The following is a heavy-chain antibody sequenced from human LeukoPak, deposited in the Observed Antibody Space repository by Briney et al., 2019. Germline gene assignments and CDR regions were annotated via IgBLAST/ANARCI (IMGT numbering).Heavy chain of an antibody. CDR2: IWFDGNNK. D-gene: IGHD2-2*01. V-gene: IGHV3-33*01. J-gene: IGHJ6*02. CDR1: GFTLSSYG. CDR3: ARDNHQLLHSHYYAMDV. Sequence: PGRSLRLSCAASGFTLSSYGMHWVRQAPGKGLEWVAVIWFDGNNKYYADSVKGRFTISRDNSKNTLYLQMDSLRVEDTAVYYCARDNHQLLHSHYYAMDVWGQGTSVTVSS.